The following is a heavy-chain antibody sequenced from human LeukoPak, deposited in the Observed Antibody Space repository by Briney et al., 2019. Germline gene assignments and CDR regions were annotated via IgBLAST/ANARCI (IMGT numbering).Heavy chain of an antibody. Sequence: PGGPLRLSCAASGFTFSGFSMSWVRQSPTKGLEWVANIKQDGSERYYVDSVEGRFTISRDNAKNSLSLQMNNLRVEDTAVYYCARAGSHWHYVYWGQGTVVTVSS. CDR1: GFTFSGFS. D-gene: IGHD3-10*01. J-gene: IGHJ4*02. V-gene: IGHV3-7*01. CDR2: IKQDGSER. CDR3: ARAGSHWHYVY.